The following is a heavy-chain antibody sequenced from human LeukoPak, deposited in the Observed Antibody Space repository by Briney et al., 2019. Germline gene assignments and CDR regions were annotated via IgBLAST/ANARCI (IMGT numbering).Heavy chain of an antibody. CDR2: IYYSGST. J-gene: IGHJ5*02. CDR3: ARHSNYGSGSYYRYWFDP. Sequence: PSETLSLTCTVSGGSISSYYWSWIRQPPGKGLEWIGYIYYSGSTNHNPSLKSRVTISVDTSKNQFSLKLSSVTAADTAVYYCARHSNYGSGSYYRYWFDPWGQGTLVTVSS. CDR1: GGSISSYY. D-gene: IGHD3-10*01. V-gene: IGHV4-59*08.